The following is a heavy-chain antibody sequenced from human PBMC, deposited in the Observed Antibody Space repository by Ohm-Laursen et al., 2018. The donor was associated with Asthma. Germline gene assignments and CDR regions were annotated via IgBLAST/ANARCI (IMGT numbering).Heavy chain of an antibody. Sequence: SLRLSCAATGFTFSSYAMHWVRQAPGKGLEWVASISTASSFIYYADSVRGRFTTSRDNARNSVYLQMNSLRAEDTALYYCARIGSEWELPGREYSLHHWGEGTLVTVSS. CDR3: ARIGSEWELPGREYSLHH. CDR2: ISTASSFI. J-gene: IGHJ1*01. CDR1: GFTFSSYA. D-gene: IGHD1-26*01. V-gene: IGHV3-21*01.